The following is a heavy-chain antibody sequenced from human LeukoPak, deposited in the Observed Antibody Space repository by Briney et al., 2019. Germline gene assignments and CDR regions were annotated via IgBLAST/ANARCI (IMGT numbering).Heavy chain of an antibody. CDR2: ISSSSSYI. Sequence: GGSLRLSCAASGFTFSSYSMNWVRQDPGKGLEWVSSISSSSSYIYYADSVKGRFTISRDNAKNSLYLQMNSLRAEDTAVYYRARDLSHIVVVTAIFDYWGQGTLVTVSS. D-gene: IGHD2-21*02. CDR1: GFTFSSYS. CDR3: ARDLSHIVVVTAIFDY. V-gene: IGHV3-21*01. J-gene: IGHJ4*02.